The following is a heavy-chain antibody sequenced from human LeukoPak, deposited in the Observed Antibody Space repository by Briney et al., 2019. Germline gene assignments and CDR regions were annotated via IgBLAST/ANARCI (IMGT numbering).Heavy chain of an antibody. CDR2: INPGGGST. CDR1: GYTFTSNY. Sequence: ASVKVSCKASGYTFTSNYMDWVRQAPGQGLEWMGMINPGGGSTSYAQKFQGRVTVTRDTSTSTVYMDLSSLRSEDTAVYYCARDRENWNSAGLDYWGQGTLVTVSS. V-gene: IGHV1-46*01. J-gene: IGHJ4*02. D-gene: IGHD1-7*01. CDR3: ARDRENWNSAGLDY.